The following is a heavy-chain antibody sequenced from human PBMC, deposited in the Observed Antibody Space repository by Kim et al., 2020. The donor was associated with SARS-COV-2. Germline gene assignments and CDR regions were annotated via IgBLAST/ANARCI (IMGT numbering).Heavy chain of an antibody. V-gene: IGHV3-30*07. D-gene: IGHD3-10*01. J-gene: IGHJ4*02. Sequence: KYTETPGRDRFPLSRDNSKNTLYLQMSGLRAEDTAVYYCARDRAPYPFDYWGQGTLVTVSS. CDR3: ARDRAPYPFDY. CDR2: K.